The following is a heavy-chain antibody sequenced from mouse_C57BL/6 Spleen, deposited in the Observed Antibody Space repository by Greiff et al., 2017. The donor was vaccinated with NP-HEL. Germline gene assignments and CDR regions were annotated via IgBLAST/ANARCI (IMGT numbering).Heavy chain of an antibody. J-gene: IGHJ4*01. CDR1: GYTFTDYN. Sequence: EVQLQQSGPELVKPGASVKIPCKASGYTFTDYNMDWVKQSHGKSLEWIGDINPNNGGTIYNQKFTGKATLTADKSSSTAYMELRSLTSEDTAVYYCARRNYSNNYAMDYWGQGTSVTVSS. CDR3: ARRNYSNNYAMDY. V-gene: IGHV1-18*01. CDR2: INPNNGGT. D-gene: IGHD2-5*01.